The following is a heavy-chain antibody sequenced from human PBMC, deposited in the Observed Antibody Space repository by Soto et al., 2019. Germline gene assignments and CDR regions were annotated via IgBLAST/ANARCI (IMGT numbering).Heavy chain of an antibody. J-gene: IGHJ4*02. D-gene: IGHD3-22*01. Sequence: ASVKVSCKASGYTFTSYYMHWVRQAPGQGLEWMGIINPSGGSTSYAQKFQGRVTMTRDTSTSTVHMELSSLRSEDTAVYYCARDRYLTYYYDSSGYYYFDYWGQGTLVTVSS. CDR2: INPSGGST. CDR1: GYTFTSYY. CDR3: ARDRYLTYYYDSSGYYYFDY. V-gene: IGHV1-46*01.